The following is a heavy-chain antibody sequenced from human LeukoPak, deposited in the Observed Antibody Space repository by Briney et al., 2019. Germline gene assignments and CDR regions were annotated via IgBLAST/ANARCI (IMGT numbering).Heavy chain of an antibody. CDR2: ISLSGTI. CDR3: AKDILAPGLHFDH. V-gene: IGHV3-11*01. J-gene: IGHJ4*02. D-gene: IGHD1-26*01. Sequence: GSLRLSCAASGFTFSDYYMSWIRQAPGKGLEWVSYISLSGTIYYAGSVKGRFTISRDNAKNSLYLQMNSLRAEDTAVYYCAKDILAPGLHFDHWGQGTLVTVSS. CDR1: GFTFSDYY.